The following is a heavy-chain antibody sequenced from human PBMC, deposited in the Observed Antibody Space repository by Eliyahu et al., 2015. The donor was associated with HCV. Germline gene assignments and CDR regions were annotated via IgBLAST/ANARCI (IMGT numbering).Heavy chain of an antibody. CDR1: GFTFSSYA. V-gene: IGHV3-30*04. J-gene: IGHJ4*02. D-gene: IGHD6-19*01. CDR2: ISYDGKKE. Sequence: QVQLVESGGGVVQPGRSLTLSCAPSGFTFSSYAMHWVRQAPGKGLEWVAVISYDGKKEYYADSVKGRFTISRDNSKTTVFLQMDSLYSEDTAVYYCAAGYSSGWYGAYDYWGQGTLVTVSS. CDR3: AAGYSSGWYGAYDY.